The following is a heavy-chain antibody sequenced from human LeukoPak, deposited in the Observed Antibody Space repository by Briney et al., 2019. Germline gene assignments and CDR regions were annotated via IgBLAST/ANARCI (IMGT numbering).Heavy chain of an antibody. Sequence: AGGSLRLSCAASGFIFSSYEMNWVRRAPGKGLVWVSRISSDGTSTNYADSVKGRFIISRDNAKNTLYLQMNSLRAEDTAVYFCARVRSSSWFDYWGQGTLVAVSS. CDR1: GFIFSSYE. CDR3: ARVRSSSWFDY. V-gene: IGHV3-74*01. D-gene: IGHD6-13*01. J-gene: IGHJ4*02. CDR2: ISSDGTST.